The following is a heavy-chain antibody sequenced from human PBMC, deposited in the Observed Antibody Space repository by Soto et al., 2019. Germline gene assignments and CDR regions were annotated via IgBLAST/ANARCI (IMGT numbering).Heavy chain of an antibody. V-gene: IGHV4-39*01. CDR2: IYYSGST. Sequence: SETLSLTCTVSGGSISSSSYYWGWIRQPPGKGLEWIGSIYYSGSTYYNPSLKSRVTISVDTSKNQFSLKLSSVTAADTAVYYCARLPTYYDFWSGLPFWFDPWGQGTLVTVS. CDR1: GGSISSSSYY. J-gene: IGHJ5*02. D-gene: IGHD3-3*01. CDR3: ARLPTYYDFWSGLPFWFDP.